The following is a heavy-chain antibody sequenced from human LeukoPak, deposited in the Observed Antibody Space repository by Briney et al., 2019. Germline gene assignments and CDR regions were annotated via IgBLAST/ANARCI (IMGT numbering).Heavy chain of an antibody. CDR2: IYHSGST. V-gene: IGHV4-38-2*02. CDR1: GYSINSGYY. CDR3: ARHRYGSGILADY. J-gene: IGHJ4*02. D-gene: IGHD3-10*01. Sequence: ASETLSLTCTVSGYSINSGYYWGWIRQPPGKGLEWIGSIYHSGSTYYNPSLKSRVTISVDTSKNQFSLKLSSVTASDTAVYYCARHRYGSGILADYWGQGTLVTVSS.